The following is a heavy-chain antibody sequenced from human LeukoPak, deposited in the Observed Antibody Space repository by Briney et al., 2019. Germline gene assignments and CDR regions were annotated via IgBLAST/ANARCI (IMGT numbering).Heavy chain of an antibody. CDR2: IKEDESAK. D-gene: IGHD1-26*01. CDR1: RFISRSYW. CDR3: ARDVGGSLDY. Sequence: GGSLRLSSVASRFISRSYWMAWVRQAPGKGLEWVANIKEDESAKHQADSVKGRFTISRDNAQNSVYLQMSSLRGEDTAVYYCARDVGGSLDYWGQGTRVTVSS. V-gene: IGHV3-7*01. J-gene: IGHJ4*02.